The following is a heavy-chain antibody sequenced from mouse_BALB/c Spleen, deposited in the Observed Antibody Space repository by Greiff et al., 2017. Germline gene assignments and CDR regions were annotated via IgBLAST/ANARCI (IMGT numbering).Heavy chain of an antibody. J-gene: IGHJ2*01. CDR3: TRGNNYYGSSYPYYFDY. Sequence: VKLVESGAELVKPGASVKLSCKASGYTFTSYYMYWVKQRPGQGLEWIGEINPSNGGTNFNEKFKSKATLTVDKSSSTAYMQLSSLTSEDSAVYYCTRGNNYYGSSYPYYFDYWGQGTTLTVSS. CDR1: GYTFTSYY. CDR2: INPSNGGT. V-gene: IGHV1S81*02. D-gene: IGHD1-1*01.